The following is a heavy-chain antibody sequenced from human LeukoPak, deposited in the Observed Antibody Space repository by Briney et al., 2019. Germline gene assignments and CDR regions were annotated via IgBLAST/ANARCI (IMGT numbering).Heavy chain of an antibody. J-gene: IGHJ4*02. D-gene: IGHD4-23*01. Sequence: ASETLSLTCTVSGGSITSSGYYWGWIRQPPGKGLEWIASIHSSGITYYNPSLKSRVTISVDTSKNQFSLKLSSVTAADTAVYYCARYGGQSEFDYWGQGTLVTVSS. CDR1: GGSITSSGYY. V-gene: IGHV4-39*01. CDR3: ARYGGQSEFDY. CDR2: IHSSGIT.